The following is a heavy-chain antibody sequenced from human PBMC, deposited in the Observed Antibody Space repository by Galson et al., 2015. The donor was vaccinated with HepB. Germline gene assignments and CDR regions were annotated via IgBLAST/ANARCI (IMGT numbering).Heavy chain of an antibody. V-gene: IGHV3-30*18. D-gene: IGHD7-27*01. CDR3: AKGKLGTSYYYYYGMDV. Sequence: SLRLSCAASGFTFSSYGMHWVRQAPGKGLEWVAVISYDGSNKYYADSVKGRFTISRDNSKNTLYLQMNSLRAEDTAVYYCAKGKLGTSYYYYYGMDVWGQGTTVTVS. CDR2: ISYDGSNK. J-gene: IGHJ6*02. CDR1: GFTFSSYG.